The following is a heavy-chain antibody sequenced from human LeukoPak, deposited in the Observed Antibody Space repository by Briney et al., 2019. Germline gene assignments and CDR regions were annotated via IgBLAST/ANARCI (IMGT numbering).Heavy chain of an antibody. CDR1: GFTFSSFV. CDR3: AKISGSGSSHSDS. CDR2: IGGSGGGT. J-gene: IGHJ4*02. V-gene: IGHV3-23*01. D-gene: IGHD3-10*01. Sequence: PGGSLKLSCAASGFTFSSFVMNWVRQAPGKGLEWVSSIGGSGGGTYYADSVKGRFTISRDNSKNTLYLLMNTLRGDDTAVYYGAKISGSGSSHSDSWGQGTLVTVSS.